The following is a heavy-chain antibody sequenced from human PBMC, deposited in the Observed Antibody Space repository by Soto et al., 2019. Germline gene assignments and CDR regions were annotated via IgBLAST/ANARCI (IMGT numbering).Heavy chain of an antibody. CDR2: IYCSGST. Sequence: SETLSLTCTVSGGSISSYYWSWIWQPPGKGLEWIGYIYCSGSTNYNPSLKSRVTISVDTSKNQFSLKRSSVTAAEAAMCYCARIRFLEWLVDAFDIWGQGXMVTV. CDR1: GGSISSYY. J-gene: IGHJ3*02. D-gene: IGHD3-3*01. CDR3: ARIRFLEWLVDAFDI. V-gene: IGHV4-59*01.